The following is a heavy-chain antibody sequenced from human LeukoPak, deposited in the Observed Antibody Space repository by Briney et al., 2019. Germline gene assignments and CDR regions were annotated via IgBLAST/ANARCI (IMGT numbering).Heavy chain of an antibody. Sequence: GGSLRLSCVISGFTLSHFGIHWVRQAPGKGLDWVAFIHLNGSNKNYADSVKGRFTVSKDNSKNTVYLQMRSLRGDDTAMYYCVRGDSVDYWGQGTLVAVSA. CDR3: VRGDSVDY. J-gene: IGHJ4*02. CDR1: GFTLSHFG. CDR2: IHLNGSNK. D-gene: IGHD3-16*01. V-gene: IGHV3-30*02.